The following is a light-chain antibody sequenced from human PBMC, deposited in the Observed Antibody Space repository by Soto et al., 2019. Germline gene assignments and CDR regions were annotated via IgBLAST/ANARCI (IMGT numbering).Light chain of an antibody. V-gene: IGKV3-15*01. J-gene: IGKJ5*01. CDR3: QQYNNWPFIT. CDR2: GAS. Sequence: EIVMTQSPATLSVSPGERATLPCRASQSVRGNLAWYQQRPGQSPRLLIYGASSRATGIPVRFSGSGSGTEFTLSISSLQSEDFAVYYCQQYNNWPFITFGQGTRLEIK. CDR1: QSVRGN.